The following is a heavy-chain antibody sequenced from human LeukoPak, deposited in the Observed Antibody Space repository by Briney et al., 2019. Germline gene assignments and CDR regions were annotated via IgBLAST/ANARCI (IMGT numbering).Heavy chain of an antibody. V-gene: IGHV3-21*01. J-gene: IGHJ4*02. CDR2: ISSSGSGGNT. D-gene: IGHD3-22*01. Sequence: KAGGSLRLSCVASGVTLSNYAMSWARQAPGKGLEWVSGISSSGSGGNTYYADSVKGRFTISRDNAKNSLYLQMNSLRAEDTAVYYCARDPRHYYDSSGSPIHWGQGTLVTVSS. CDR3: ARDPRHYYDSSGSPIH. CDR1: GVTLSNYA.